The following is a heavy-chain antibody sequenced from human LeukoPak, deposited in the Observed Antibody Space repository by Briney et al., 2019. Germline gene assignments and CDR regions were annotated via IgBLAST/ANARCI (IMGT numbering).Heavy chain of an antibody. CDR2: ISYDGSNK. CDR3: AKNPPLRYFDWFDY. D-gene: IGHD3-9*01. Sequence: QPGGSLRLSCAASGFTFSSYGMHWVRQAPGKGLEWVAVISYDGSNKYYADSVKGRFTISRDNSKNTLYLQMNSLRAEDTAVYYCAKNPPLRYFDWFDYWGQGTLVTVSP. V-gene: IGHV3-30*18. J-gene: IGHJ4*02. CDR1: GFTFSSYG.